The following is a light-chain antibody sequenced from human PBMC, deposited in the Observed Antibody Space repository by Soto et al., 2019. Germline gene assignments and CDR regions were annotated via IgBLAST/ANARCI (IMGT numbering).Light chain of an antibody. CDR1: QGISSY. Sequence: AIRMTKSPSSFSASTGDRVTITCRASQGISSYLAWYQQKPGKAPKLLIYAASTLQSGVPSRFSGSGSGTDFTLTISCLQSEDFATYYCQQYYSYPRTFGQGTKVXI. V-gene: IGKV1-8*01. CDR2: AAS. J-gene: IGKJ1*01. CDR3: QQYYSYPRT.